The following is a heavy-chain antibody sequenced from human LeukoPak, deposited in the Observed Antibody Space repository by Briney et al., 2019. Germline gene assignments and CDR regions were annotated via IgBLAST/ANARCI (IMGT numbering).Heavy chain of an antibody. CDR2: LNHSGST. Sequence: PGGSLRLSCAASGFTVSSNCMSWIRQPPGKGLEWIGELNHSGSTNYNPSLKSRVTISVDTSKNQFSLKLSSVTAADTAAYYCARSRSYSSSWHGWFDPWGQGTLVTVSS. CDR1: GFTVSSNC. J-gene: IGHJ5*02. V-gene: IGHV4-34*01. CDR3: ARSRSYSSSWHGWFDP. D-gene: IGHD6-13*01.